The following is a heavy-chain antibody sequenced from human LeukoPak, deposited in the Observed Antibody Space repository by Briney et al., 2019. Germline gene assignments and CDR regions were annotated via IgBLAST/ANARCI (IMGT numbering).Heavy chain of an antibody. J-gene: IGHJ4*02. CDR2: ISGNSKYI. Sequence: GGSLRLSCAASGFTFSDYYMGWIRQGPGKGLEWLSYISGNSKYIAYADSVKGRFTVSRDNAKHSLSLQMNSLRAEDTAVYYCARRKGYYDSSGSTYYFDYWGQGTLVTVSS. CDR1: GFTFSDYY. D-gene: IGHD3-22*01. CDR3: ARRKGYYDSSGSTYYFDY. V-gene: IGHV3-11*03.